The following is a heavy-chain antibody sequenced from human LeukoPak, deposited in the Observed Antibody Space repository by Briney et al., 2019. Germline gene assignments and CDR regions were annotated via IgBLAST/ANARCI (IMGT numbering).Heavy chain of an antibody. CDR2: IYYSGST. J-gene: IGHJ5*02. V-gene: IGHV4-61*08. D-gene: IGHD1-26*01. Sequence: PSQTLSLTCTVSGGSISSGGYYWSWIRQPPGKGLEWIGYIYYSGSTNYNPSLKSRVTISVDTSKNQFSLKLSSVTAADTAVYYCARPEWELGHNWFDPWGQGTLVTVSS. CDR3: ARPEWELGHNWFDP. CDR1: GGSISSGGYY.